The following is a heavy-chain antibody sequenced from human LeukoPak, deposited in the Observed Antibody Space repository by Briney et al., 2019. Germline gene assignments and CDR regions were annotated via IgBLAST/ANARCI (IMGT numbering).Heavy chain of an antibody. CDR1: GYTFGTYG. D-gene: IGHD2-2*01. Sequence: ASVKVSCKASGYTFGTYGISWVRPAPGQGLEWMGWISTYNGDTNYAQNLQGRVTMTTDTSTSTAYMELRSLRSDDTAVYYCARETSSRDDPWGQGTLVIASS. CDR3: ARETSSRDDP. V-gene: IGHV1-18*01. J-gene: IGHJ5*02. CDR2: ISTYNGDT.